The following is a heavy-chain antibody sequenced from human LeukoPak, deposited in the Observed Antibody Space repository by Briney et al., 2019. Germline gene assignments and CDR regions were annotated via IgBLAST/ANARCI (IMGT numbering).Heavy chain of an antibody. CDR1: GGSISSGSYY. Sequence: KASETLSLTCTVSGGSISSGSYYWSWIRQPAGKGLEWIGRIYTSGSTNYNASLKSRVTISVDTSKNQFSLRLNSVTAADTAVYYCAISYGGYVLDSWGQGTLVIVSS. CDR2: IYTSGST. J-gene: IGHJ4*02. V-gene: IGHV4-61*02. CDR3: AISYGGYVLDS. D-gene: IGHD5-12*01.